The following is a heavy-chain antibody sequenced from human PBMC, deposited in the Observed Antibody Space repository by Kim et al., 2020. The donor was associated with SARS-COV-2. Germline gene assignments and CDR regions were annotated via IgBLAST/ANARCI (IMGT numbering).Heavy chain of an antibody. CDR2: T. J-gene: IGHJ5*02. D-gene: IGHD2-15*01. Sequence: TNYNPSLTSRVTISVDTSKNQFSLKLSSVTAADTAVYYCARGQDSGYLNAWGQGTLVTVSS. V-gene: IGHV4-34*01. CDR3: ARGQDSGYLNA.